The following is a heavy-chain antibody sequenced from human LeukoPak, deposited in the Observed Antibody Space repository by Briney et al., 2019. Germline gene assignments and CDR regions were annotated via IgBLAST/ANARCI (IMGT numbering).Heavy chain of an antibody. J-gene: IGHJ4*02. D-gene: IGHD3-10*01. CDR2: ISYDGGKR. V-gene: IGHV3-30*18. Sequence: GRSLRLSCAASGFNFMTYGMHWVRQAPGKGLEWVAFISYDGGKRFFGESVKGRFTVARDNSENTVSLQMNTLKTEDTAVYYCAKGLRWFGDFYFNFFDYWGQGILVTVSS. CDR3: AKGLRWFGDFYFNFFDY. CDR1: GFNFMTYG.